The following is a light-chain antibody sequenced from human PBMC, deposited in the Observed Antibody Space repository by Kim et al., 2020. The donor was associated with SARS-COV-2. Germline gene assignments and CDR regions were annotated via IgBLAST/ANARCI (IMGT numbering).Light chain of an antibody. V-gene: IGKV1-8*01. CDR2: AAS. CDR1: QGISSY. J-gene: IGKJ2*01. Sequence: AIRITQSPSSLSASTGDRVTITCRASQGISSYLAWYQQKPGKAPKLLIYAASTLQSGVPSRFSGSGSGTDFTLTISCLQSEDFATYYCQQYYSYPPPTFGQGTELEI. CDR3: QQYYSYPPPT.